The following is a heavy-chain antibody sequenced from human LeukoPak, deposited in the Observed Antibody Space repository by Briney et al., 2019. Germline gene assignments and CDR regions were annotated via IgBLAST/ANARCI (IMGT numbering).Heavy chain of an antibody. CDR2: IGGSGGST. CDR1: GFTFSSYA. J-gene: IGHJ4*02. CDR3: ARSTVTTPYYFDY. Sequence: GGSLRLSCAASGFTFSSYAMSWVRQAPGKGLEWVSAIGGSGGSTYYADSVKGRFTISRDNSKNTLYLQMNSLRAEDTAVYYCARSTVTTPYYFDYWDQGTLVTVSS. D-gene: IGHD4-17*01. V-gene: IGHV3-23*01.